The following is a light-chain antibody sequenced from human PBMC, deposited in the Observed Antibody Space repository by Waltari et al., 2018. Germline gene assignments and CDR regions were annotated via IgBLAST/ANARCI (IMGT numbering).Light chain of an antibody. CDR3: QHGNTFPLT. J-gene: IGKJ4*01. Sequence: DIQMTKSPSSVSASVGDRVIITCRASQDISRWLAWYQQTPGKAPKFLINDASTLQSGVPSRFSGTGSGTEFTLTISSLQPEDFATYYCQHGNTFPLTFGGGTKVEIK. CDR1: QDISRW. CDR2: DAS. V-gene: IGKV1-12*01.